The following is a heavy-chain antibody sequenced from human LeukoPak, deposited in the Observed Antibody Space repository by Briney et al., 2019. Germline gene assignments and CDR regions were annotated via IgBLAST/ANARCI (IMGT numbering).Heavy chain of an antibody. D-gene: IGHD5-12*01. J-gene: IGHJ4*02. CDR2: ISTTSRTI. V-gene: IGHV3-11*01. CDR3: AREALLTRDSGYPVFAY. CDR1: GFTFSDYY. Sequence: GGSLRLSCAASGFTFSDYYMTWIRQAPGKALEWISYISTTSRTIYYAESVKGRFTISRDNAKMSVDLQMNSLSGEDTATYYCAREALLTRDSGYPVFAYWGQGTQVTVSS.